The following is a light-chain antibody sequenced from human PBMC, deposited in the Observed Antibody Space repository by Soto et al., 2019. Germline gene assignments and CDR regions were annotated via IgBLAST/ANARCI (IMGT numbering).Light chain of an antibody. CDR2: FDD. CDR1: TSNIGNNA. J-gene: IGLJ2*01. CDR3: AAWDDSLNVVL. Sequence: QSVLTQPPSVSGAPRQRVSISCSGATSNIGNNAVNWYQQLPGKAPKLLIYFDDLMPSGVSDRFSGSKSGTSASLAISVLQSEDEADYYCAAWDDSLNVVLFGGGTKLTVL. V-gene: IGLV1-36*01.